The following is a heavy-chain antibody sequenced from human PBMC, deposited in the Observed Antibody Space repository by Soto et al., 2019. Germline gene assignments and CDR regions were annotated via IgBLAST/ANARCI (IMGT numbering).Heavy chain of an antibody. V-gene: IGHV3-23*01. CDR3: AKRGGPSGSYLTFDY. Sequence: EVQLLESGGGLVQPGGSLRLSCAASGFTFSSYAMSWVRQAPGKGLEWVSAISGSGGSTYYADSVKGRFTISRDNSKNTLYLQMNSLRAEHTAVYYCAKRGGPSGSYLTFDYWGQGTLVTVSS. D-gene: IGHD1-26*01. CDR1: GFTFSSYA. J-gene: IGHJ4*02. CDR2: ISGSGGST.